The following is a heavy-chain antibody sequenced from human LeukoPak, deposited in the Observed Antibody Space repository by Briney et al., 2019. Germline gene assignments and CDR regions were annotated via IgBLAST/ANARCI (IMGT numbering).Heavy chain of an antibody. CDR3: ARGGNYLLDAFDI. CDR2: IDSDGTNT. Sequence: GGSLRLSCAASGITLSSNYMSWVRQAPGKGLVWVSRIDSDGTNTNYADSVKGRFTISRDNAKHTVYLQMNSLRAEDTAVYYCARGGNYLLDAFDIWGQGTMVTVSS. CDR1: GITLSSNY. D-gene: IGHD4-23*01. V-gene: IGHV3-74*01. J-gene: IGHJ3*02.